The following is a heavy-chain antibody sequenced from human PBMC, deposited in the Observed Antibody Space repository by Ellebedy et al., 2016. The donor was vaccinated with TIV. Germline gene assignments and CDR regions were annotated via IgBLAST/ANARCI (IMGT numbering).Heavy chain of an antibody. CDR3: ASDSGYQTKLPRVNPATATQGFDY. Sequence: MPSETLSLTCAVYGGSFSGYYWSWIRQPPGKGLEWIGEINHSGSTNYNPSLKSRVTISVDTSKNQFSLKLSSVTAADTAVYYCASDSGYQTKLPRVNPATATQGFDYWGQGTLVTVSS. CDR2: INHSGST. J-gene: IGHJ4*02. CDR1: GGSFSGYY. V-gene: IGHV4-34*01. D-gene: IGHD2-15*01.